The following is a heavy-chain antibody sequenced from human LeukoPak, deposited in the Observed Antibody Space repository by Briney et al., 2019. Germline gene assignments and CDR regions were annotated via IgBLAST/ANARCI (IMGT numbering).Heavy chain of an antibody. D-gene: IGHD3-3*01. V-gene: IGHV1-2*02. CDR2: INPNSGGT. CDR3: ARVKDYDFWSGYCFDY. J-gene: IGHJ4*02. CDR1: GYTFTGYY. Sequence: GASVKVSCKASGYTFTGYYMHWVRQASGQGLEWMGWINPNSGGTNYAQKFQGRVTMTRDTSISTAYMELSRLRSDDTAVYYCARVKDYDFWSGYCFDYWGQGTLVTVSS.